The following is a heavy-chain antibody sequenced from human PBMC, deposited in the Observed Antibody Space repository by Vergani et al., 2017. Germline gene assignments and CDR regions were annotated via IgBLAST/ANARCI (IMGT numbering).Heavy chain of an antibody. D-gene: IGHD6-19*01. CDR1: GGTFSSYA. Sequence: QVQLVQSGAEVKKPGSSVKVSCKASGGTFSSYAISWVRQAPGQGLEWMGRIIPIFGTANYAQKFQGRVTITADESTSTAYMELSSLRSEDTAVYYWARDGGPYSSGWYEGDCWGQGTLVTVSS. CDR2: IIPIFGTA. V-gene: IGHV1-69*13. J-gene: IGHJ4*02. CDR3: ARDGGPYSSGWYEGDC.